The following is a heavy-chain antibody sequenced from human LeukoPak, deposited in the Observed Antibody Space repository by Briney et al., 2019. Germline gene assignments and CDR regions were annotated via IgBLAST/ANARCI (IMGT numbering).Heavy chain of an antibody. CDR1: GFTFSSYS. Sequence: PGGSLRLSCAASGFTFSSYSMNWVRQAPGKGLEWVSAISGSGGSTYYADSVKGRFTISRDNSKNTLYLQMNSLRAEDTAVYYCAKGLLLRSPFDYWGQGTLVTVSS. J-gene: IGHJ4*02. CDR2: ISGSGGST. D-gene: IGHD3-10*01. CDR3: AKGLLLRSPFDY. V-gene: IGHV3-23*01.